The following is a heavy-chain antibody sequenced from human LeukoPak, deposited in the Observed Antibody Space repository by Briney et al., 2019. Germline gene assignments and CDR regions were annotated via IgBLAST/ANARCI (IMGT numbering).Heavy chain of an antibody. CDR1: GGSISSYY. Sequence: PSETLSLTCTVSGGSISSYYWSWIRQPAGKGLERIGRIYTSGSTNYNPSLKSRVTMSVDTSKNQFSLKLSSVTAADTAVYYCAREILPLFYYYYMDVWGKGTTVTVSS. CDR2: IYTSGST. CDR3: AREILPLFYYYYMDV. V-gene: IGHV4-4*07. J-gene: IGHJ6*03.